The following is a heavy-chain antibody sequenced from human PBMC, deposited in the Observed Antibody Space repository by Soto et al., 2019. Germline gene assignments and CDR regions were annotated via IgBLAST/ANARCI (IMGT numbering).Heavy chain of an antibody. CDR3: AKNGQPPYYYYGMDV. V-gene: IGHV1-18*01. CDR2: ISGYNGDT. D-gene: IGHD2-8*01. CDR1: GYTFTRYG. Sequence: ASVKVSCKASGYTFTRYGISWVRQAPGQGLERMGWISGYNGDTNYAQKYQGRVTMTVDTSTTTAFMELTSLTSEDRDEFYCAKNGQPPYYYYGMDVWGQGTTVTVSS. J-gene: IGHJ6*02.